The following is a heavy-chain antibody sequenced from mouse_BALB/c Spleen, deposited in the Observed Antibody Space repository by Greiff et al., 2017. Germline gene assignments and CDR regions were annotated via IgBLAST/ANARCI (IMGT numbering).Heavy chain of an antibody. V-gene: IGHV5-12-1*01. J-gene: IGHJ3*01. CDR2: ISSGGGST. CDR3: ARPGDWAWFAY. Sequence: EVQRVESGGGLVKPGGSLKLSCAASGFAFSSYDMSWVRQTPEKRLEWVAYISSGGGSTYYPDTVKGRFTISRDNAKNTLYLQMSSLKSEDTAMYYCARPGDWAWFAYWGQGTLVTVSA. CDR1: GFAFSSYD.